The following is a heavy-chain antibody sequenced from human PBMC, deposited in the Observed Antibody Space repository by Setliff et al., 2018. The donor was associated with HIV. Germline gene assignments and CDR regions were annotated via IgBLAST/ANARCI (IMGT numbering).Heavy chain of an antibody. CDR2: MNPNSGNT. Sequence: ASVKVSCKASGYTFSNYDINWVRQATGQGLEWMGWMNPNSGNTGCEQKFQGRITMTRNTSITTAYMELSSLSSEDMAVYYCARGRVAVAGRYFDSWGQGTLVTVSS. D-gene: IGHD6-19*01. CDR3: ARGRVAVAGRYFDS. V-gene: IGHV1-8*02. CDR1: GYTFSNYD. J-gene: IGHJ4*02.